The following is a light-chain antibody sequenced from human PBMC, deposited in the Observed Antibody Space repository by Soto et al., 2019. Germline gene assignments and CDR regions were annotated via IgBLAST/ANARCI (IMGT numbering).Light chain of an antibody. CDR1: SSDVGAYKY. CDR3: TSYVGSNIWV. J-gene: IGLJ3*02. Sequence: QSALTQPPSASWTPGQSVTISCTRTSSDVGAYKYVSWYQQYPGKAPKLMIYEVSKRPSGVPDRFSGSKSGNTASLTVSGLQAEDEADYYCTSYVGSNIWVFGGGTKLTVL. V-gene: IGLV2-8*01. CDR2: EVS.